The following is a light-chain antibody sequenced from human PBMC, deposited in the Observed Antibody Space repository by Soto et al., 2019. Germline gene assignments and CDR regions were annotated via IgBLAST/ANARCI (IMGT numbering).Light chain of an antibody. CDR1: QSVSNNY. Sequence: EIVLTQSPGTLSLSPGERVTLSCRASQSVSNNYLAWYQQKPGQAPRLLIYGASSRAAGIPDRISGSGSGTDFTLTISRLEPEDFAVYFCQQYGSSPRTFGQGTKVEVK. CDR3: QQYGSSPRT. J-gene: IGKJ1*01. CDR2: GAS. V-gene: IGKV3-20*01.